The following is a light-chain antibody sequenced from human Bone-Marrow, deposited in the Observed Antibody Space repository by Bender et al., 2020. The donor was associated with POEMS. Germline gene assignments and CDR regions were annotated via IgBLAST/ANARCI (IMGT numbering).Light chain of an antibody. V-gene: IGLV3-25*03. Sequence: ARITCSGLALAKQYGYWYQQQPGQAPVLVMYKNSERPSGTPERFSGSRSGTTVTLTIGGVEAEDEAEYYCQAWETSSVVFGGGTKLTVL. CDR1: ALAKQY. CDR3: QAWETSSVV. CDR2: KNS. J-gene: IGLJ2*01.